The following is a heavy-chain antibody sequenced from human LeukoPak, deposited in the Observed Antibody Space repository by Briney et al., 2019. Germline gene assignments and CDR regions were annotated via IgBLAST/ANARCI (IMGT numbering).Heavy chain of an antibody. CDR2: ISGSSSYT. V-gene: IGHV3-21*01. J-gene: IGHJ6*02. Sequence: GGSLRLSCAVSGFTFSSYGMNWVRQAPGKGLEWVSSISGSSSYTYYADSVKGRFTISRDNAKNSLYLQMNSLRAEDTAVYYCARADSSGYYYYYYYYGMDVWGQGTTVTVSS. D-gene: IGHD3-22*01. CDR3: ARADSSGYYYYYYYYGMDV. CDR1: GFTFSSYG.